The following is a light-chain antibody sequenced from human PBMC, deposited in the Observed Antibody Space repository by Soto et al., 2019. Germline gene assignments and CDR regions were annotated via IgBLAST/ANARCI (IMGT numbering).Light chain of an antibody. CDR2: GAS. CDR3: QNYDTSPT. CDR1: QSVSRNY. V-gene: IGKV3-20*01. Sequence: EIVLTQSPGTLSLSAGERATLSCRASQSVSRNYLAGYQHKPGQAPTALIYGASNRATGVPDRFSGSGSGTDFTLTISRLEPDDFAVYYCQNYDTSPTFGQGTKVEVK. J-gene: IGKJ1*01.